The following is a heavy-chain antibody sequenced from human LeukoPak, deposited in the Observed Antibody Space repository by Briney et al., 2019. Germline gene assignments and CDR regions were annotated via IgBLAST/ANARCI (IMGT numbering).Heavy chain of an antibody. V-gene: IGHV3-23*01. CDR1: GLTFNNYA. J-gene: IGHJ4*02. D-gene: IGHD3-10*01. CDR2: IGSSGGGT. CDR3: VRAPTYYGYFDY. Sequence: GGSLRLSCEASGLTFNNYAMHWVRQSSGKGLEWVSGIGSSGGGTYYADSVKGRFTISRDSSKNTLYLQMNSLRAEDTAVYYCVRAPTYYGYFDYWGQGTLVTVSS.